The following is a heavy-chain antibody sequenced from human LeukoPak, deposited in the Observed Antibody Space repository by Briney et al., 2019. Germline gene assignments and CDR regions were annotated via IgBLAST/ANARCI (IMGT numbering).Heavy chain of an antibody. J-gene: IGHJ4*02. D-gene: IGHD5-18*01. CDR3: ARERGYSYGYGFDY. V-gene: IGHV1-2*02. CDR1: GYPFTGYY. Sequence: ASVKVSCKASGYPFTGYYLHWVRQAPGQGLEWMGWINPNSGGTNYAQKFQGRVTMTRDTSISTAYIELSRLRSDDTAVYYCARERGYSYGYGFDYWGQGTLVTVSS. CDR2: INPNSGGT.